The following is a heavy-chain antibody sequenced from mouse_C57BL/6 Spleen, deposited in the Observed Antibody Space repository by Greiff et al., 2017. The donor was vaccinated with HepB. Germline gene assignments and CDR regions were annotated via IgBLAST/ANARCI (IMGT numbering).Heavy chain of an antibody. J-gene: IGHJ4*01. Sequence: VQLVESGPGLVQPSQSLSITCTVSGFSLTSYGVHWVRQSPGKGLEWLGVIWSGGSTDYNAAFISRLSISKDNSKSQVFFKMNSLQADDTAIYYCARTLYYYGSSYGYAMDYWGQGTSVTVSS. D-gene: IGHD1-1*01. CDR1: GFSLTSYG. CDR3: ARTLYYYGSSYGYAMDY. V-gene: IGHV2-2*01. CDR2: IWSGGST.